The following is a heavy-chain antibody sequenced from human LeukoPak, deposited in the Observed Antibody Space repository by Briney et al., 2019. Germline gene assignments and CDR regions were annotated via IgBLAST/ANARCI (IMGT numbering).Heavy chain of an antibody. D-gene: IGHD5-24*01. J-gene: IGHJ6*02. CDR2: IIPISGTA. CDR1: GGTFSSYA. CDR3: ASLPPLVGYNDYYYYGMDV. Sequence: SVKVSFKASGGTFSSYAISWVRQAPGQGLEWMGGIIPISGTANYAQKFQGRVTITADESTSTAYMELSSLRSEDTAVYYCASLPPLVGYNDYYYYGMDVWGQGTTVTVS. V-gene: IGHV1-69*13.